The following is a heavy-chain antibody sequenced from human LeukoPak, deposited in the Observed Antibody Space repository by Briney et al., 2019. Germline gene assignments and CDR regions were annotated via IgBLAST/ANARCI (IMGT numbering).Heavy chain of an antibody. Sequence: SETLSLTCTVSGGSINSATYYWGWIRQPPGKGLEWIGSIYYSGSTYYNPSLKSRVTISLDTSKNQFSLKLNSVTAADTAVFYCARDYGRAYYSDSWGQGTLVTVSS. J-gene: IGHJ4*02. V-gene: IGHV4-39*07. CDR3: ARDYGRAYYSDS. D-gene: IGHD3-10*01. CDR2: IYYSGST. CDR1: GGSINSATYY.